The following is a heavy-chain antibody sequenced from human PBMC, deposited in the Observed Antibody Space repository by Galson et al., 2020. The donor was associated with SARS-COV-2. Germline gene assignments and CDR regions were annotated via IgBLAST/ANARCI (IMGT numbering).Heavy chain of an antibody. J-gene: IGHJ6*03. CDR1: GYSISSGYY. Sequence: SETLSLTCTVSGYSISSGYYWGWIRQPPGTGLEWIGSIYHSGSTYYNPSLKSRVTISVDTSENQFSLKLSSVTAADTAVYYCARGHESAVAGILLPYYYYYMDVWGKGTTVTVSS. CDR2: IYHSGST. D-gene: IGHD6-19*01. V-gene: IGHV4-38-2*02. CDR3: ARGHESAVAGILLPYYYYYMDV.